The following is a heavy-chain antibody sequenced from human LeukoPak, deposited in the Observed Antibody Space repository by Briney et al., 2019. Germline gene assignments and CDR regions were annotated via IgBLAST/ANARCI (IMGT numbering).Heavy chain of an antibody. CDR1: GFRFSSFG. D-gene: IGHD4-11*01. CDR3: ARDSDYSGNGNGDWFDP. Sequence: GASVNVSCKASGFRFSSFGVSWVRQAPGQGLEWMGWISNYFGVTHYAEKFEDRVTMTVDTSTNTVYMELRSLKYDDTAIYYCARDSDYSGNGNGDWFDPWGQGTVVIVSS. J-gene: IGHJ5*02. CDR2: ISNYFGVT. V-gene: IGHV1-18*04.